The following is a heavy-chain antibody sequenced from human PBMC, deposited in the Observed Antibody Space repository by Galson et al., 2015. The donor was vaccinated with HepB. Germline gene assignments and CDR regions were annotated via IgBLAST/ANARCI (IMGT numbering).Heavy chain of an antibody. V-gene: IGHV3-66*01. CDR2: VYSGGTT. CDR1: GFSVSNNY. CDR3: ARVPSGSHRQFDY. J-gene: IGHJ4*02. Sequence: SLRLSCAASGFSVSNNYMTWVRQAPGKGLEWVSVVYSGGTTNYADSVKGRFIISRDSTKNMMYLQKNSLRAVDTAVYYCARVPSGSHRQFDYWGQGTLVSVSS. D-gene: IGHD1-26*01.